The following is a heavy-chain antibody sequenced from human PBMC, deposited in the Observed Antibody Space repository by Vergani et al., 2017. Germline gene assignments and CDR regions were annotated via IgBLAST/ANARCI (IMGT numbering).Heavy chain of an antibody. J-gene: IGHJ5*02. CDR3: GRVADFYGLGSRLLDL. Sequence: QVRLQESGPGLVKPSETLSLTCSVPGGSMSGYYWSWIWQPPGKELEWIGYMYHSGSTNYNPSLRTRVTISGDTSKNQFSLKLNSVTAADTAGYYCGRVADFYGLGSRLLDLWGQGILVTVSS. CDR2: MYHSGST. D-gene: IGHD3-10*01. CDR1: GGSMSGYY. V-gene: IGHV4-59*01.